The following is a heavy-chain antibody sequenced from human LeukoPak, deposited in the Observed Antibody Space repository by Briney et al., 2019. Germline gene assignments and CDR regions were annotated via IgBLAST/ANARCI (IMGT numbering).Heavy chain of an antibody. D-gene: IGHD3-10*02. V-gene: IGHV3-21*01. CDR3: ANSVRGVIVRGFDY. J-gene: IGHJ4*02. Sequence: GGSLRLSCAAFGFTFSTYSMNWVRLAPGKGLEWVSSISASSSYIYYADSVKGRFTVSRDNAKNSLYLQMNSLRAEDTAVYYCANSVRGVIVRGFDYWGQGTLVTVSS. CDR1: GFTFSTYS. CDR2: ISASSSYI.